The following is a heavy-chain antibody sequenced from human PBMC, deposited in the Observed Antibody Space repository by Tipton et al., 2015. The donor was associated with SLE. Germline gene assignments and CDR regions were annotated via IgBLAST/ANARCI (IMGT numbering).Heavy chain of an antibody. V-gene: IGHV4-31*03. D-gene: IGHD6-13*01. CDR1: GGSISSGGYY. CDR3: ARAQRLVRWFDP. Sequence: TLSLTCTVSGGSISSGGYYWSWIRQHPGKGLEWIGYIYYSGSTYYNPSLKSRVTISVDTSKNQFFLRLRSVTAADTAVYYCARAQRLVRWFDPWGQGTLVTVSS. J-gene: IGHJ5*02. CDR2: IYYSGST.